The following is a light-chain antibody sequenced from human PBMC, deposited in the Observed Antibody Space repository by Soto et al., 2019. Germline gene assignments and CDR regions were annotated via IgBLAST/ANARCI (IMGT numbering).Light chain of an antibody. V-gene: IGKV1-5*01. CDR3: QQYNSYSPRT. CDR2: DAS. CDR1: QSISSW. Sequence: DIKMTQSPSTLSATVGDRVTITCRASQSISSWLAWYQQRPGKPPKLLIYDASSLESGVPSRFSGSGSGTEFTLTISSLQPDDFATYYCQQYNSYSPRTFGQGTKVDI. J-gene: IGKJ1*01.